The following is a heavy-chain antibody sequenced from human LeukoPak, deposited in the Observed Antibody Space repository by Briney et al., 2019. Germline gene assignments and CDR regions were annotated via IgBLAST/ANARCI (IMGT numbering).Heavy chain of an antibody. CDR1: GGSISSGDYY. V-gene: IGHV4-30-4*01. D-gene: IGHD6-6*01. CDR3: ARAPIAARPFDY. Sequence: SETLSLTCTVSGGSISSGDYYWSWIRQPPGKGLEWIGYIYYSGSTYYNPSLKSRVTISVDTSKNQFSLKLSSVTAADTAVYYCARAPIAARPFDYWGQGTLVTVSS. CDR2: IYYSGST. J-gene: IGHJ4*02.